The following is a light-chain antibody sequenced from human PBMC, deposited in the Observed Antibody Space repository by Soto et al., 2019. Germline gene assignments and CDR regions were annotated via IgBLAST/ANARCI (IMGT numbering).Light chain of an antibody. CDR3: QPYGTSSWT. Sequence: EIVLTQSPGILSLSPGERATLSCRASQSVSNNYLAWYQHKPGQAPRLLIYAASSRATGIPDRFSGSGSGTDFTLTISRLEPEDFAVYYCQPYGTSSWTFGQGTKVDI. CDR1: QSVSNNY. V-gene: IGKV3-20*01. J-gene: IGKJ1*01. CDR2: AAS.